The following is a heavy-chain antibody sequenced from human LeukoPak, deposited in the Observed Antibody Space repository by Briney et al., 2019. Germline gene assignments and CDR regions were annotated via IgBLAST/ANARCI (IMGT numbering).Heavy chain of an antibody. CDR1: GFTFSGSW. J-gene: IGHJ4*02. D-gene: IGHD3-9*01. Sequence: GGSLRLPCAASGFTFSGSWMNWVRQAPGKELEWVSSISSSSSYIYYADSVKGRFTISRDNAKNSLYLQMNSLRAEDTAVYYCARVGYFDEYYFDYWGQGTLVTVSS. CDR3: ARVGYFDEYYFDY. CDR2: ISSSSSYI. V-gene: IGHV3-21*01.